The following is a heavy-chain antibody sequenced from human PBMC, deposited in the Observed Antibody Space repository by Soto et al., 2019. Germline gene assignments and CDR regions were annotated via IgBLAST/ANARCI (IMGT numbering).Heavy chain of an antibody. CDR1: GFTFSSYG. J-gene: IGHJ6*02. Sequence: GGSLRLSCAASGFTFSSYGMHWVRQAPGKGLEWVAVIWYDGSNKYYADSVKGRFTISRDNSKNTLYLQMNSLRAEDTAVYYCAGYYGSGSGHYYYYGMDVWGQGTTVTVSS. CDR2: IWYDGSNK. D-gene: IGHD3-10*01. V-gene: IGHV3-33*01. CDR3: AGYYGSGSGHYYYYGMDV.